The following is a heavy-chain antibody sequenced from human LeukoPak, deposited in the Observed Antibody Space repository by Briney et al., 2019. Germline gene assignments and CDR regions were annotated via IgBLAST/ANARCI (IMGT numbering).Heavy chain of an antibody. Sequence: SETLSLTCSVSGGLFSGYYWSWIRQSPGKGLEWIGEINHTGDTNYNPSLQSRVSTSIDTSKRQFSLRVISVTAADTAVYYCARGPHRLLVPGPPDFWGQGILVTVSS. CDR3: ARGPHRLLVPGPPDF. CDR2: INHTGDT. CDR1: GGLFSGYY. D-gene: IGHD3-22*01. V-gene: IGHV4-34*01. J-gene: IGHJ4*02.